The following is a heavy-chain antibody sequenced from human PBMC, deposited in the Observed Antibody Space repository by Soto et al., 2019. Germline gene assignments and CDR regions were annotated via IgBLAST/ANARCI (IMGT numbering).Heavy chain of an antibody. J-gene: IGHJ4*02. CDR2: IYHSGST. Sequence: SETLSLTCAVSGGSISSSNWWSWVRQPPGKGLEWIGEIYHSGSTNYNPSLKSRVTISVDKSKNQFSLKLSSVTAADTAVYYCASCYYDSSGSLDYWGQGTLVTVSS. V-gene: IGHV4-4*02. CDR3: ASCYYDSSGSLDY. CDR1: GGSISSSNW. D-gene: IGHD3-22*01.